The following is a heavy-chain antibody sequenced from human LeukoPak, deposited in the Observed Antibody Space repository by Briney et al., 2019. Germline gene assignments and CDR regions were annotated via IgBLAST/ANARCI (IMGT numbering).Heavy chain of an antibody. CDR1: GGTFSSYA. CDR3: ARCDADWLLIFDY. CDR2: VSAYNGNT. V-gene: IGHV1-18*01. D-gene: IGHD3-9*01. Sequence: ASVKVSCKASGGTFSSYAISWVRQAPGQGLEWMGWVSAYNGNTNYAQKLQGRVTMTTDTSTSTAYMELRSLRSDDTAVYYCARCDADWLLIFDYWGQGTLVTVSS. J-gene: IGHJ4*02.